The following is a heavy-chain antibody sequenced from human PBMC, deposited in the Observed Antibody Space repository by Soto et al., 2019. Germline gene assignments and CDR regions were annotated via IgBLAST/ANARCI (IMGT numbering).Heavy chain of an antibody. Sequence: ASVKVSCKASGGTFSSYAISWVRQAPGQGLEWMGGIIPIFGTANYAQKFQCRVTITADESTSTAYMELSSLRSEDTAVYYCARPSYGYLYYYYYGMDVWGQGTTVTVSS. V-gene: IGHV1-69*13. CDR3: ARPSYGYLYYYYYGMDV. J-gene: IGHJ6*02. D-gene: IGHD5-18*01. CDR2: IIPIFGTA. CDR1: GGTFSSYA.